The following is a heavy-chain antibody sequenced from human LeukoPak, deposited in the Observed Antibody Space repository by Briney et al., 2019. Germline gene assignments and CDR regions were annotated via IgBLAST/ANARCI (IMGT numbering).Heavy chain of an antibody. V-gene: IGHV4-39*07. Sequence: SETLSLTCTVFGTSISKSSHYWGWVRQPPGKGLEWIGSVYYSGSTSYNPSLKSRVIISVDTSINHFSLKLTSMTAADTAVYYCARVQESFSIAVVDYWGQGTLVTVSS. D-gene: IGHD6-19*01. CDR1: GTSISKSSHY. CDR2: VYYSGST. CDR3: ARVQESFSIAVVDY. J-gene: IGHJ4*02.